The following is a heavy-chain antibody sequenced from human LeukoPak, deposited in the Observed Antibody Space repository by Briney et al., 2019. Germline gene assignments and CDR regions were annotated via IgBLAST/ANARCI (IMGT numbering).Heavy chain of an antibody. Sequence: PGGSLRLSCAASGFAVSSSYMSWVRQAPGKGLEWVSVIYSGGSTFYADSVKGRFTISRDNSKNTLYLQMNSLRAEDTAVYYCARASADYGDLDYWGQGTLVTVSS. CDR2: IYSGGST. V-gene: IGHV3-53*01. D-gene: IGHD4-17*01. J-gene: IGHJ4*02. CDR3: ARASADYGDLDY. CDR1: GFAVSSSY.